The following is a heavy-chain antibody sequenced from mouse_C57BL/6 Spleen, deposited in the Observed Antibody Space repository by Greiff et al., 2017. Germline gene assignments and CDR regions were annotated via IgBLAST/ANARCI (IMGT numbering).Heavy chain of an antibody. CDR2: IYPGDGDT. CDR1: GYAFSSSW. J-gene: IGHJ4*01. D-gene: IGHD2-4*01. CDR3: ARSVYCDSYYAMDY. Sequence: QVQLQQSGPELVKPGASVKISCKASGYAFSSSWMNWVKQRPGKGLEWIGRIYPGDGDTNYNGKFKGKATLTADKSSSTAYMQLSSLTSEDSAVYFCARSVYCDSYYAMDYWGQGTSVTVSS. V-gene: IGHV1-82*01.